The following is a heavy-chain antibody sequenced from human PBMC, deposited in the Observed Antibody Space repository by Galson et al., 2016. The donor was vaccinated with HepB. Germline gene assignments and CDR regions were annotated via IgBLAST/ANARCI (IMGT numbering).Heavy chain of an antibody. J-gene: IGHJ4*02. CDR2: IKQDASEK. V-gene: IGHV3-7*01. D-gene: IGHD2-21*02. CDR3: ARDYRHCGADPM. CDR1: GFAFNTYW. Sequence: SLRLSCAASGFAFNTYWMSWVRHAPGKGLEWVANIKQDASEKYYVDSVKGRFTISRDNAKNSLYLQMNSLTTDDPAVYYCARDYRHCGADPMGAQGTLVTVSS.